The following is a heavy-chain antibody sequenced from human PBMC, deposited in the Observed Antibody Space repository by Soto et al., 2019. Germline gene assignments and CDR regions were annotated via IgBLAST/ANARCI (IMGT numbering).Heavy chain of an antibody. CDR1: GFTFSSYA. CDR3: AAPHDYGDSSEYFQH. J-gene: IGHJ1*01. D-gene: IGHD4-17*01. V-gene: IGHV3-30-3*01. CDR2: ISYDGSNK. Sequence: PGGSLRLSFAASGFTFSSYAMHWVRQAPVKGLEWVAVISYDGSNKYYADSVKGRFTISRDNSKNTLYLQMNSLRAEDTAVYYCAAPHDYGDSSEYFQHWGQGTLVTVCS.